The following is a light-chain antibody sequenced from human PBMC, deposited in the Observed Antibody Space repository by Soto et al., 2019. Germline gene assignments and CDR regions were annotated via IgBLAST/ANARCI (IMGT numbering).Light chain of an antibody. CDR1: QAITNN. Sequence: DIHLTQSPSSLSASVGDRVTITCRASQAITNNLAWYQQKPGNPPKLLIYEESTLHSGVPSRFSGRKVGTQFILTIDRLQPEDFATYYWQQVNSYPRTFGGGTQVEIK. J-gene: IGKJ4*01. CDR2: EES. CDR3: QQVNSYPRT. V-gene: IGKV1-9*01.